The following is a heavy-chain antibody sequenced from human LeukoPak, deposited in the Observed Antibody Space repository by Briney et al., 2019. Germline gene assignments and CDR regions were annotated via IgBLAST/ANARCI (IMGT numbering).Heavy chain of an antibody. D-gene: IGHD3-10*01. CDR3: ARGSLAIWDY. J-gene: IGHJ4*02. V-gene: IGHV4-59*01. CDR1: GGSITSYY. Sequence: PSETLSLTCTVSGGSITSYYWSWIRQPPGKGLEWIGYIYYTGSTNYNPSLKSRVIMSVDMSKNQFSLKLTSVTAADTALYYCARGSLAIWDYWGQGTLVTVSS. CDR2: IYYTGST.